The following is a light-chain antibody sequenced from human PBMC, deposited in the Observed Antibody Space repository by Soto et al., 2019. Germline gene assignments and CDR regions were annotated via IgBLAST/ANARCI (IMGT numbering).Light chain of an antibody. Sequence: DIQMTQSPPSLSASVGDRVTLSCRASQSIAGSFLNWYQQKPGRAPKLVISGASTLQSGVPSRFSGSGSGTDLTLTISSLHPEDFATYDVQLPYSFPPETTFGQGTKVEIK. CDR2: GAS. J-gene: IGKJ1*01. CDR1: QSIAGSF. V-gene: IGKV1-39*01. CDR3: QLPYSFPPETT.